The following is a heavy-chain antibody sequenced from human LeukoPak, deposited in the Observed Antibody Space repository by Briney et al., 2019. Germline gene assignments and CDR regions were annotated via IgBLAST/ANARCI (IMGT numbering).Heavy chain of an antibody. CDR1: GFTFSNYE. Sequence: GGSLRLSCAASGFTFSNYEMNWVRQAPGKGLEWISHISNIGDIIHYADSVEGRFTISRDNAKNSLYLQMNSLTAEDTAVYYCARDRHRYHYDGSGYPPYWGQGTLVTVSS. V-gene: IGHV3-48*03. J-gene: IGHJ4*02. CDR3: ARDRHRYHYDGSGYPPY. CDR2: ISNIGDII. D-gene: IGHD3-22*01.